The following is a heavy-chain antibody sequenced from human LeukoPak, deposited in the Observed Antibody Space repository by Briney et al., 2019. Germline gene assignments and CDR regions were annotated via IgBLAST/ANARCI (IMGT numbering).Heavy chain of an antibody. CDR1: GGSFSGYY. D-gene: IGHD4-23*01. Sequence: SETLSLTCAVYGGSFSGYYWSWIRQPPGKGLEWIGEINHSGSTNYNPSLKSRVTISVDKSKNQFSLRLSSVTAADTAVYYCARSGNSWYFDLWGRGTLVTVSS. V-gene: IGHV4-34*01. J-gene: IGHJ2*01. CDR3: ARSGNSWYFDL. CDR2: INHSGST.